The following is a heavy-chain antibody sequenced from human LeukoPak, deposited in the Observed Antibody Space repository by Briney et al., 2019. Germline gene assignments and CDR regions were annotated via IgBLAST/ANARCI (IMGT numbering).Heavy chain of an antibody. CDR1: GGSISSGDYY. D-gene: IGHD3-16*01. V-gene: IGHV4-30-4*08. CDR3: ARSYYDYVWGSNPFDY. J-gene: IGHJ4*02. CDR2: IYYSGST. Sequence: PSETLSLTCTVSGGSISSGDYYWSWIRQPPGKGLEWIGYIYYSGSTYYNPSLKSRVTISVDTSKNQFSLKLSSVTAADTAVYYCARSYYDYVWGSNPFDYWGQGTLVTVSS.